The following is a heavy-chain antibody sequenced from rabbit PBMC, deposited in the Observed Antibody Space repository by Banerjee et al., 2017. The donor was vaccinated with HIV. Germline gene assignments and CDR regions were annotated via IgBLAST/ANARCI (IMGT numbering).Heavy chain of an antibody. V-gene: IGHV1S45*01. J-gene: IGHJ6*01. D-gene: IGHD4-1*01. Sequence: QEQLVESGGGLVKAGASLTLTCTGSGFSFSSGYWICWVRQAPGNGLEWIGCIYTSNGSTYYASWAKGRFTISKTSSTTVTLQMTSLTAADTATYFCARGSGWGRYYYGMDLRGPGTLVTVS. CDR3: ARGSGWGRYYYGMDL. CDR1: GFSFSSGYW. CDR2: IYTSNGST.